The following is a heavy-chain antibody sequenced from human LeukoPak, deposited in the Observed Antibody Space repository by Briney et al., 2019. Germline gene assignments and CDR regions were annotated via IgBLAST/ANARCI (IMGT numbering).Heavy chain of an antibody. V-gene: IGHV4-30-4*08. D-gene: IGHD2-2*02. CDR1: GGSISSGDYY. CDR3: AGAPVTAAAIKGDAFDI. Sequence: SETLSLTCTVSGGSISSGDYYWSWIRQPPGKGLEWIGYIYYSGSTYYNPSLKSRVTISVDTSKNQFSLKLSSVTAADTAVYYCAGAPVTAAAIKGDAFDIWGQGTMVTVSS. CDR2: IYYSGST. J-gene: IGHJ3*02.